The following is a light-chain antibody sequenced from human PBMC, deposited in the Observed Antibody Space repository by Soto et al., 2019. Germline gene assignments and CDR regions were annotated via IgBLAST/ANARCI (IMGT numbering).Light chain of an antibody. V-gene: IGLV2-11*01. CDR3: CSYTGSYTFWV. J-gene: IGLJ3*02. CDR2: DVS. Sequence: QSALTQPRSVSGYPGQSVTISCTGISSDVGGYNFVSWYQQHPGKAPKLMIYDVSKRPSGVPDRFSGSKSGNTASLTISGLQAEDEADYYCCSYTGSYTFWVFGGGTKLTVL. CDR1: SSDVGGYNF.